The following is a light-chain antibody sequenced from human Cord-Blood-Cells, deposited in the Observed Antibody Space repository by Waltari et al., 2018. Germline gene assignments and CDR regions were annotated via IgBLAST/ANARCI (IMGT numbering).Light chain of an antibody. CDR2: EGS. J-gene: IGLJ3*02. Sequence: QSALTQPASVSGSPGQSITLSCTGTRRDVGSYNLVSWYQQHTGKAPKLMIYEGSKRPSGVSNRFSGSKSGNTASLTISGLQAEDEADYYCCSYAGSARVFGGGTKLTVL. CDR1: RRDVGSYNL. V-gene: IGLV2-23*01. CDR3: CSYAGSARV.